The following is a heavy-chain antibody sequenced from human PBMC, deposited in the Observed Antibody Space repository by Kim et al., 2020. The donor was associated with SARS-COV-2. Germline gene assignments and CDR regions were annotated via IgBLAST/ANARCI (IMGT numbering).Heavy chain of an antibody. CDR1: GYTFTDYS. Sequence: ASVKVSCKASGYTFTDYSIHWVRQAPGQGLEWMGWINEGNGNTKYSQKFQGRVTMTRDTSANTVYMELSSLRPEDTAVYYCARALLPRDDNWGQGTLLTVSS. CDR3: ARALLPRDDN. V-gene: IGHV1-3*01. CDR2: INEGNGNT. D-gene: IGHD3-22*01. J-gene: IGHJ4*02.